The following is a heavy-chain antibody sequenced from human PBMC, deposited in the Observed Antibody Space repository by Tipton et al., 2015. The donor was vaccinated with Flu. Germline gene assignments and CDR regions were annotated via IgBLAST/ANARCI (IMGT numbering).Heavy chain of an antibody. CDR2: IYSRGST. Sequence: GLVKPSETLSLTCTVSGGSISSYYWSWIRQPAGKGLEWIGRIYSRGSTNYNPSLKSRVTMSVDTSKNQFSLKLSSVTAADTAVYYCAREDAAAARGFDPWGQGTLVTVSS. J-gene: IGHJ5*02. CDR1: GGSISSYY. V-gene: IGHV4-4*07. CDR3: AREDAAAARGFDP. D-gene: IGHD6-13*01.